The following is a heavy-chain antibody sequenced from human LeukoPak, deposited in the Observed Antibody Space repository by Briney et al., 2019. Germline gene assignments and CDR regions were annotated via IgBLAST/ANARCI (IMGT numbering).Heavy chain of an antibody. CDR2: INHSGST. D-gene: IGHD4-17*01. Sequence: SQTLSLTCTVSGGSISSGDYYWSWIRQPPGKGREWIGEINHSGSTNYNPSLKSRVTISVDTSKNQFSLKLSSVTAADTAVYYCARTHYGDLPFDYWGQGTLVTVSS. CDR3: ARTHYGDLPFDY. J-gene: IGHJ4*02. CDR1: GGSISSGDYY. V-gene: IGHV4-30-4*01.